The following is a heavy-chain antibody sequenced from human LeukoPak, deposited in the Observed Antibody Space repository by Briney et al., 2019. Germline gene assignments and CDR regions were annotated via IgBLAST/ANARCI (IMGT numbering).Heavy chain of an antibody. J-gene: IGHJ4*02. V-gene: IGHV3-23*01. CDR2: ITGSGGST. CDR1: GFTFSSYA. CDR3: AKDGHDYGDYFGY. D-gene: IGHD4-17*01. Sequence: GGSLRLSCAAPGFTFSSYAMSWVRQAPGKGLEWVSAITGSGGSTYYADSVKGRFTISRDNSKNTLYLQMNSLRAEDTAVYYCAKDGHDYGDYFGYWGQGTLVTVSS.